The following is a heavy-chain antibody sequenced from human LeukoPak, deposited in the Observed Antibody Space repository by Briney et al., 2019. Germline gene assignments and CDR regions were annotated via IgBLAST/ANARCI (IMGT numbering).Heavy chain of an antibody. Sequence: SDTLSLTCTVSGGSISSYYWSWIRQPPGKGLEWIGYIYYSGSTNYNPSLKSRVTISVDTSKNQFSLKLSSVTAADTAVYYCAKAGFGELFDYWGQGTLVTVSS. J-gene: IGHJ4*02. CDR1: GGSISSYY. D-gene: IGHD3-10*01. V-gene: IGHV4-59*07. CDR2: IYYSGST. CDR3: AKAGFGELFDY.